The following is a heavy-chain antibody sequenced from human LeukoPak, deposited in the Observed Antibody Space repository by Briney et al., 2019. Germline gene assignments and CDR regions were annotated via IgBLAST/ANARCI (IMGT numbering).Heavy chain of an antibody. Sequence: SETLSLTCAVYGGSFSGYYWGWIRQPPGKGLEWIGEINHSGSTNYNPSLKSRVTISVDTSKNQFSLKLSSVTAADTAVYYCARGLRDYYGSGSYYYFDYWGQGTLVTVSS. D-gene: IGHD3-10*01. CDR1: GGSFSGYY. V-gene: IGHV4-34*01. J-gene: IGHJ4*02. CDR3: ARGLRDYYGSGSYYYFDY. CDR2: INHSGST.